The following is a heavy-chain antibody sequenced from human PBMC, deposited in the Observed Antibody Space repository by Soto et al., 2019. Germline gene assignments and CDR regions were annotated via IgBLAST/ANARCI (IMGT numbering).Heavy chain of an antibody. J-gene: IGHJ6*02. CDR2: ISYDGSNK. Sequence: LSCAASGFTFSSYGMHWVRQAPGKGLEWVAVISYDGSNKYYADSVKGRFTISRDNSKNTLYLQMNSLRAEDTAVYYCAKDLGLELGYYYYYYGMDVWGQGTTVTVSS. V-gene: IGHV3-30*18. CDR3: AKDLGLELGYYYYYYGMDV. D-gene: IGHD1-7*01. CDR1: GFTFSSYG.